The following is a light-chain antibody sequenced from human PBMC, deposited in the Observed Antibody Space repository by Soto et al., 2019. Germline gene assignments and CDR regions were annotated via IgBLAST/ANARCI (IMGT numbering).Light chain of an antibody. CDR3: QQYNNWPLT. V-gene: IGKV3-15*01. Sequence: EILMTQSPSTLSVSPGERATLSCRASQSVSSNLAWYQQRPGQAPRLLIYGASTRATGIPARFSGSRSGTEFTLTISILQSEDFAVYYCQQYNNWPLTFGGGTKVEIK. J-gene: IGKJ4*01. CDR1: QSVSSN. CDR2: GAS.